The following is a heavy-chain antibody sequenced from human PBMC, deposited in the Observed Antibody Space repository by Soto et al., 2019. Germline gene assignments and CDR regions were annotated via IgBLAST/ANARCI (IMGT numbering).Heavy chain of an antibody. J-gene: IGHJ6*02. CDR2: LSGSGRST. CDR1: GFTFSTYA. D-gene: IGHD3-3*01. V-gene: IGHV3-23*01. CDR3: AKDAGSTIFGVVVSDHQYGMDV. Sequence: PGGSLRLSCAASGFTFSTYAMSWVRQAPGKGLEWVSALSGSGRSTFYADFVRGRFTISRDNSENTLYLQMNGLRAEDTAVYYCAKDAGSTIFGVVVSDHQYGMDVWGQGITVTVSS.